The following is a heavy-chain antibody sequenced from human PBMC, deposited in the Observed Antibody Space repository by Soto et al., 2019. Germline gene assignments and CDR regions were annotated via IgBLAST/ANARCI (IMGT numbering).Heavy chain of an antibody. CDR3: EVQIGSFDY. J-gene: IGHJ4*02. V-gene: IGHV4-34*01. Sequence: QVQLQQWGAGLLKPSETLSLTCAVYGGSFSGYYWSWIRQPPGKGLEWIGEINHSGSTNYNPSLTSRVTIAVDTAKIQCALKLSSVPAADTAVYYWEVQIGSFDYWGQGTLGTVSS. CDR2: INHSGST. CDR1: GGSFSGYY. D-gene: IGHD3-10*01.